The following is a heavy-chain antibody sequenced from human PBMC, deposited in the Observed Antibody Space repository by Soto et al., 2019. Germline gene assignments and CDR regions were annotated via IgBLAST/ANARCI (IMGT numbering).Heavy chain of an antibody. Sequence: SETLSLTCTVSRGSITSSSYYWGWIRQPPGKGLEWIGSIDYSGTTYHNPSLKSQVTISVDTSKNQFSLKLSSVTAADTAVFYCARQRSWDLSVFDYWGQGALVTVSS. V-gene: IGHV4-39*01. CDR3: ARQRSWDLSVFDY. J-gene: IGHJ4*02. CDR2: IDYSGTT. D-gene: IGHD6-13*01. CDR1: RGSITSSSYY.